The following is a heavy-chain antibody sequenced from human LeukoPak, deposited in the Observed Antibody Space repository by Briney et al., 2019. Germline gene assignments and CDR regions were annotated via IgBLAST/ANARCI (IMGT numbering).Heavy chain of an antibody. CDR2: INWNGGST. CDR1: GFTFDDYG. V-gene: IGHV3-20*04. Sequence: GGSLRLSCAASGFTFDDYGMSWVRHAPGKGLEWVSGINWNGGSTGYADSVKGRFTISRDNAKNSLYLQMNSLRAEDTAWYYCARDRETYYDILTGYYTLGDAFDIWGQGTMVTVSS. CDR3: ARDRETYYDILTGYYTLGDAFDI. D-gene: IGHD3-9*01. J-gene: IGHJ3*02.